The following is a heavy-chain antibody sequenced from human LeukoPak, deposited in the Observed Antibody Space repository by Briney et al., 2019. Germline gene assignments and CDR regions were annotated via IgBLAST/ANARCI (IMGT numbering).Heavy chain of an antibody. Sequence: GGSLRLSCAASGFTFSGSTMHWVRQASGKGLEWVGRVRGKVNSYATAYAASVKGRFTISRDDSKNTAYLQMNSLKTEDTAVYYCTRTSPSYYDFWSGGGMDVWGQGTTVTVSS. J-gene: IGHJ6*02. CDR1: GFTFSGST. V-gene: IGHV3-73*01. CDR3: TRTSPSYYDFWSGGGMDV. D-gene: IGHD3-3*01. CDR2: VRGKVNSYAT.